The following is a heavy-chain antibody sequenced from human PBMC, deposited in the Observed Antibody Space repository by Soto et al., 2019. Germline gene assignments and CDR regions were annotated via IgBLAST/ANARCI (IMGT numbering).Heavy chain of an antibody. Sequence: LRLSCAASGFTFNTYTMNWVRQAPGKGLEWLSYISGGTGSIYYADSVKGRFTISRDNAKNSVYLQMNSLRAEDTAVYYCASSDGYLDYWGQGTLVTVSS. V-gene: IGHV3-48*01. CDR3: ASSDGYLDY. CDR1: GFTFNTYT. D-gene: IGHD3-22*01. J-gene: IGHJ4*02. CDR2: ISGGTGSI.